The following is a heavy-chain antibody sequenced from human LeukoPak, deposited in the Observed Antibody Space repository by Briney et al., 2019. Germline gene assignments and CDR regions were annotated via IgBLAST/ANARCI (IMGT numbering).Heavy chain of an antibody. Sequence: GGSLRVSCAASGYTFSDYSMNWVRQAPGKGLEWVSFISTSGTYMYYADSVKGRFTISRDNAKNSLYLQMSSLRAEDTAVYYCARGGLGQLWYFFDYWGQGSLVTVSS. V-gene: IGHV3-21*01. CDR3: ARGGLGQLWYFFDY. CDR1: GYTFSDYS. CDR2: ISTSGTYM. J-gene: IGHJ4*02. D-gene: IGHD5-18*01.